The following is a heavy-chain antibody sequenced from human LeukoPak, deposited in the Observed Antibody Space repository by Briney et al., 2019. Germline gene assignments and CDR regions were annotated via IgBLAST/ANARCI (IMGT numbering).Heavy chain of an antibody. Sequence: ASVNVSCKASGYTFTSYGISWVRQAPGQGLEWMGWISAYNGNTNYAQKLQGRVTMTTDTSTSTAYMELRSLRSDDTAVYYCARGDSSSWYGWFDPWGQGTLVTVSS. D-gene: IGHD6-13*01. CDR1: GYTFTSYG. J-gene: IGHJ5*02. V-gene: IGHV1-18*01. CDR3: ARGDSSSWYGWFDP. CDR2: ISAYNGNT.